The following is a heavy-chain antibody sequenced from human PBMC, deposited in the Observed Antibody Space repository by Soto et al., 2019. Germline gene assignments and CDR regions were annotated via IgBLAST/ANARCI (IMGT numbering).Heavy chain of an antibody. CDR3: ARDPIAARVFDY. Sequence: GASVKVSFKASGYTFTSYAMHWVRQAPGQRLEWMGWINAGNGNTKYSQKFQGRVTITRDTSASTAYMELSSLRSEDTAVYYCARDPIAARVFDYWGQGTLVTVSS. CDR2: INAGNGNT. V-gene: IGHV1-3*01. CDR1: GYTFTSYA. D-gene: IGHD6-6*01. J-gene: IGHJ4*02.